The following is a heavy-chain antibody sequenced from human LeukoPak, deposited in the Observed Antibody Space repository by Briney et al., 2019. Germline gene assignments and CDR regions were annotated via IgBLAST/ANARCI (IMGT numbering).Heavy chain of an antibody. CDR2: ISSDGGKK. CDR1: DFTLSSHG. Sequence: GGSLRLSCVVSDFTLSSHGMHWVRQAPGKGLEWVAVISSDGGKKSYTDSVKGRFTISRVNSKNTLYLQMDSLRVEDTAIYYCARDRAWDYLDSWDQGPLVTVSS. V-gene: IGHV3-30*03. D-gene: IGHD1-26*01. CDR3: ARDRAWDYLDS. J-gene: IGHJ4*02.